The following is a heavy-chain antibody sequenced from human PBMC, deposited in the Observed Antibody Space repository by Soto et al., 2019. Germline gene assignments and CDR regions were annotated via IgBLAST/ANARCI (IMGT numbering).Heavy chain of an antibody. Sequence: QLQLQESGSGLVKPSQTLSLTCAVSGGSISSGGYSWSWIRQPPGKGLECIGYIYHSGSTYYNPSLKSRVTLSVDRSKNQFSLKLSSVTAADTAVYYCASRPSGSGFDPWGQGTLVTVSS. D-gene: IGHD1-26*01. J-gene: IGHJ5*02. CDR1: GGSISSGGYS. CDR3: ASRPSGSGFDP. V-gene: IGHV4-30-2*01. CDR2: IYHSGST.